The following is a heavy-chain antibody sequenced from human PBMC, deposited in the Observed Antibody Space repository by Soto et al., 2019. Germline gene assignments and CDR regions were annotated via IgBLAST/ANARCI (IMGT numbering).Heavy chain of an antibody. CDR3: ARSRLYNWNYVSINDAFDI. Sequence: QVQLQQWGAGLLKPSETLSLTCAVYGGSFSGYYWSWIRQPPGKGLEWIGEINHSGSTNYNPSLTSRVTISVDTSKNQFSLKLSSVTAADTAVYYCARSRLYNWNYVSINDAFDIWGQGTMVTVSS. CDR2: INHSGST. CDR1: GGSFSGYY. J-gene: IGHJ3*02. D-gene: IGHD1-7*01. V-gene: IGHV4-34*01.